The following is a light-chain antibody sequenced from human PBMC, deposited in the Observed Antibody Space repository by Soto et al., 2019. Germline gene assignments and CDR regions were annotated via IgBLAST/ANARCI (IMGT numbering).Light chain of an antibody. Sequence: QSVLTQPPSVSGAPGQRVTISCTGSSSNIGAGYDVHWYQQLPGTAPKLLIYGNSNRPSGVPDRFYGSKSGTSASLAITGLQAEDEADYYCQSYDSSLSGLWVFGGGTKLTVL. V-gene: IGLV1-40*01. CDR2: GNS. CDR1: SSNIGAGYD. CDR3: QSYDSSLSGLWV. J-gene: IGLJ3*02.